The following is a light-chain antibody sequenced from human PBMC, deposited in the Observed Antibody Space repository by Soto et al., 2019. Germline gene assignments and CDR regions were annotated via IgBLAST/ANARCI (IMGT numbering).Light chain of an antibody. CDR1: SSDVGGYNY. CDR3: SSYTSSSTSG. Sequence: QSALTQPASVSGSHGQSITISCTGTSSDVGGYNYVSWYQQHPGKAPKLMIYDVSNRPSGVSNRFSGSKSGNTASLTISGLQAEDEADYYCSSYTSSSTSGFGGGTKLTVL. CDR2: DVS. V-gene: IGLV2-14*01. J-gene: IGLJ2*01.